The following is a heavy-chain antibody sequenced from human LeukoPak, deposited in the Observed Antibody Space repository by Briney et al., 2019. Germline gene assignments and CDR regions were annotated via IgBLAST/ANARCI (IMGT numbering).Heavy chain of an antibody. V-gene: IGHV1-3*01. D-gene: IGHD3-10*01. CDR1: GYTFTSYA. J-gene: IGHJ5*02. CDR2: INAGNGNT. CDR3: ARDRNVVRGVILSNWFDP. Sequence: ASVKASCKASGYTFTSYAMHWVRQAPGQRLEWMGWINAGNGNTKYSQKFQGRVTITRDTSASTAYMELSSLRSEDTAVYYCARDRNVVRGVILSNWFDPWGQGTLVTVSS.